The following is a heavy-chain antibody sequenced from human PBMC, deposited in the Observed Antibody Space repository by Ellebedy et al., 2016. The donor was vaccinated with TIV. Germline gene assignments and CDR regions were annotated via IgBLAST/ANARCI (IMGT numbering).Heavy chain of an antibody. CDR1: GFSLTNIIMG. D-gene: IGHD2-21*02. CDR2: IFSHYEK. Sequence: SGPTLVKPKETLTLTCTVSGFSLTNIIMGVSWIRQPPGKALEWLAHIFSHYEKSYSTSLEARLSISKDTAKSQVVLTVANMDPLDTATYYCVRALKYCGGDCTYKFDFWGQGALVTVSS. J-gene: IGHJ4*02. V-gene: IGHV2-26*01. CDR3: VRALKYCGGDCTYKFDF.